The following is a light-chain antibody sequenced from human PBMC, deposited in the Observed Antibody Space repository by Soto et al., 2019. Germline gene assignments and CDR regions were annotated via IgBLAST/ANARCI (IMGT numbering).Light chain of an antibody. V-gene: IGLV2-14*01. J-gene: IGLJ3*02. Sequence: QSVLTQPASVSGSPGQSITISCTGTSSDVGAYNDVSWYQQHPGKAPKLMIYEVSDRPSGVSNRFSGSKSGNTASLTISGLQAEDEADYYCTSFTSSSTWVFGGGTKLTVL. CDR3: TSFTSSSTWV. CDR1: SSDVGAYND. CDR2: EVS.